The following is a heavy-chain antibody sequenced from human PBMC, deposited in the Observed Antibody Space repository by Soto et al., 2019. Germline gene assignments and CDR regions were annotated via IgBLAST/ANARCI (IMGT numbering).Heavy chain of an antibody. CDR2: IKSKTDGGTT. D-gene: IGHD5-12*01. CDR1: GFTFSNAW. Sequence: GGSLRLSCAASGFTFSNAWMNWVRQAPGKGLEWVGRIKSKTDGGTTDYAAPVKGRFTISRDDSKNTLYLQMNSLKTEDTAVYYCTTDTAGYAVPYYYYGMDVWGQGTTVTVSS. CDR3: TTDTAGYAVPYYYYGMDV. J-gene: IGHJ6*02. V-gene: IGHV3-15*07.